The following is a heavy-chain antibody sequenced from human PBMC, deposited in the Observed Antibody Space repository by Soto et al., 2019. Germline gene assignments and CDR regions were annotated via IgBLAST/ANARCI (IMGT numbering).Heavy chain of an antibody. CDR2: TYYRSKWYN. CDR3: ARGPWSSGSYYTPGAFDI. J-gene: IGHJ3*02. D-gene: IGHD3-10*01. CDR1: GDSVSSNSAA. Sequence: PSQTLSLTCAISGDSVSSNSAAWNWIRQSPSRGLEWLGRTYYRSKWYNDYAVSVKSRITINPDTSKNQFSLQLNSVTPEDTAVYYCARGPWSSGSYYTPGAFDIWGQGTMVTVSS. V-gene: IGHV6-1*01.